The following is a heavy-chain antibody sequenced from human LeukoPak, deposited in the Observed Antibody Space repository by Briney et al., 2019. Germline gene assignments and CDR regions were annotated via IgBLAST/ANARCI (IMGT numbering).Heavy chain of an antibody. Sequence: AGRSLRLSCAASGFTFSSYAMHWVRQAPGKGLEWVAVISYDGSNKYYADSVKGRFTISRDNSKNTLYLQMNSLRAEDTAVYYCASGKAAAGTALGYWGQGTLVTVSS. CDR2: ISYDGSNK. CDR1: GFTFSSYA. CDR3: ASGKAAAGTALGY. V-gene: IGHV3-30-3*01. J-gene: IGHJ4*02. D-gene: IGHD6-13*01.